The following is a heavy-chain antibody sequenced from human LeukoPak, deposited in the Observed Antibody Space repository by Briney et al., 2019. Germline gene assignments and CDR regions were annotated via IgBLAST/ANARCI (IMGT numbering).Heavy chain of an antibody. CDR3: ARFVYCGGDCYSRRPGARGYYFDY. V-gene: IGHV1-69*13. CDR2: IIPIFGTA. D-gene: IGHD2-21*02. J-gene: IGHJ4*02. CDR1: GGTFSSYA. Sequence: SVKVSCKASGGTFSSYAISWVRQAPGQGLEWMGGIIPIFGTANYAQKFQGRVTITADESTSTAYMELSSLRSEDTAVYYCARFVYCGGDCYSRRPGARGYYFDYWGQGTLATVSS.